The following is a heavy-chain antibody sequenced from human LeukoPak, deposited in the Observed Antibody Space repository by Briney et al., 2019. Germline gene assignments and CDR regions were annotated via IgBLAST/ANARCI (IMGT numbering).Heavy chain of an antibody. CDR3: ARGRKPPPSIVVVPAARLKYNWFDP. J-gene: IGHJ5*02. CDR2: IYYSGSA. Sequence: SETLSLTCTVSGGSISNFYWSWVRQFPGKGLEWIGYIYYSGSAKYNPSLKSRVTISVDTSKKQFALKLSSVTAEDTAVYYCARGRKPPPSIVVVPAARLKYNWFDPWGQGTLVTVSS. V-gene: IGHV4-59*01. CDR1: GGSISNFY. D-gene: IGHD2-2*01.